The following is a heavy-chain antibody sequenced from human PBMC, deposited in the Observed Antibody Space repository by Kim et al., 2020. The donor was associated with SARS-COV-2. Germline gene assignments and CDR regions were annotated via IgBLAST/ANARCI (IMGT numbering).Heavy chain of an antibody. J-gene: IGHJ4*02. Sequence: SRSPNDNPSLQSRVTISVDTSKNQFSLKLSSVTAADTAVYYCASSRSLDYWGQGTLVTVSS. CDR3: ASSRSLDY. V-gene: IGHV4-34*01. D-gene: IGHD1-26*01. CDR2: SRSP.